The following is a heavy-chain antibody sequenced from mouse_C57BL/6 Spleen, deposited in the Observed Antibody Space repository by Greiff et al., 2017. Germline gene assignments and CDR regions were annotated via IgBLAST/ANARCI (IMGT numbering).Heavy chain of an antibody. J-gene: IGHJ3*01. D-gene: IGHD3-3*01. CDR3: ARGGGDLAY. CDR1: GYTFTSYW. V-gene: IGHV1-50*01. CDR2: IDPSDSYT. Sequence: VQLQQPGAELVKPGASVKLSCKASGYTFTSYWMQWVKQRPGQGLEWIGEIDPSDSYTNYNQKFKGKATLTVDTSSSTAYMQLSSLTSEDSAVYYCARGGGDLAYWGQGTLVTVSA.